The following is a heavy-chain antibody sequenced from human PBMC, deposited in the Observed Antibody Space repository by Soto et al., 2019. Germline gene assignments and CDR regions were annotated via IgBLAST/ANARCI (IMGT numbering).Heavy chain of an antibody. V-gene: IGHV1-69*13. CDR1: GGTFSSYA. J-gene: IGHJ5*02. CDR3: ARESAGWFDP. CDR2: IIPIFGTA. Sequence: ASVKVSCKASGGTFSSYAISWVRQAPGQGLEWMGGIIPIFGTANYAQKFQGRVTTTADESTSTAYMELSSLRSEDTAVYYCARESAGWFDPWGQGTLVTVSS.